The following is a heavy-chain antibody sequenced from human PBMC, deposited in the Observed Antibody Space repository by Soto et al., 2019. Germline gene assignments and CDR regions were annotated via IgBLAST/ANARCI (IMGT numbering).Heavy chain of an antibody. D-gene: IGHD3-3*01. CDR3: ARDPRGYHFWSSYPDY. Sequence: ASVKVSCKTSGYTFSSYAMHWMRQAPGQRPEWVGWINADTGNTKYSQSFQGRVTITRDISARTAYMELSSLRSEDTAVYYCARDPRGYHFWSSYPDYWGQGTLVTVSS. J-gene: IGHJ4*02. V-gene: IGHV1-3*01. CDR2: INADTGNT. CDR1: GYTFSSYA.